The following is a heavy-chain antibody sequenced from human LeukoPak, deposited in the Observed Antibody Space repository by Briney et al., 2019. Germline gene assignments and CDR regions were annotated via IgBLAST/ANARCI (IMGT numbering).Heavy chain of an antibody. CDR3: ARGHQVEMATIYY. J-gene: IGHJ4*02. CDR2: IIPIFGTA. Sequence: GASVKVSCKASSYTFTNYAISWVRQAPGQGLEWMGGIIPIFGTANYAQKFQGRVTITADESTSTAYMELSSLRSEDTAVYYCARGHQVEMATIYYWGQGTLVTVSS. CDR1: SYTFTNYA. D-gene: IGHD5-24*01. V-gene: IGHV1-69*13.